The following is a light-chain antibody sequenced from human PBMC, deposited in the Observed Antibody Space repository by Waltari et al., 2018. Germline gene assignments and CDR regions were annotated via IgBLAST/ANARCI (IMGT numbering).Light chain of an antibody. V-gene: IGKV3-15*01. Sequence: EVVMTQSPATLFVSPGDGANLSFRASPSISSNSAWYQQKPGRAPRLLIYDSSTRATGIPARFSGSGSGTEFTLIISSLQSEDFAVYYCQQYDNWPPWTFGQGTKVEIK. CDR2: DSS. CDR3: QQYDNWPPWT. J-gene: IGKJ1*01. CDR1: PSISSN.